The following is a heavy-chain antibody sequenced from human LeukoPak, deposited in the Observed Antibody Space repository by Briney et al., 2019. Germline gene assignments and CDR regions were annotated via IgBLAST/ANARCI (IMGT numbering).Heavy chain of an antibody. CDR2: INPNSGGT. CDR1: GYTFTGYY. CDR3: ARGYCSGGSCHARIDP. V-gene: IGHV1-2*02. Sequence: GASVKGSCKASGYTFTGYYMHWVRQAPGQGLEWMGWINPNSGGTNYAQKFQGRVTMTRDTSISTAYMELSRLRSDDTAVYYCARGYCSGGSCHARIDPWGQGTLVTVSS. J-gene: IGHJ5*02. D-gene: IGHD2-15*01.